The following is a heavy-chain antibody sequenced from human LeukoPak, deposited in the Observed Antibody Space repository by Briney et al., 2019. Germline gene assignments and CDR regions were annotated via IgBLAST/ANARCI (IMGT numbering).Heavy chain of an antibody. CDR3: ARDPLPDSNGWYVVGHRKENWLDP. V-gene: IGHV4-59*12. CDR2: IYYSGST. CDR1: GGSFSGYY. D-gene: IGHD6-19*01. Sequence: SETLSLTCAVYGGSFSGYYWSWIRQPPGKGLEWIGYIYYSGSTNYNPSLKSRVTISVDTSKNQFSLKLSSVTAADTAVYYCARDPLPDSNGWYVVGHRKENWLDPWGQGTLVTVSS. J-gene: IGHJ5*02.